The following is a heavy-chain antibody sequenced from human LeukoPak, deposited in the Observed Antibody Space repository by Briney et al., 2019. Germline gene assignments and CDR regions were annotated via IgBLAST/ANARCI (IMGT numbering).Heavy chain of an antibody. V-gene: IGHV4-59*01. CDR2: IYYSGST. J-gene: IGHJ5*02. D-gene: IGHD2-2*01. CDR3: ARGIESSTSWIDP. CDR1: GGSISSYY. Sequence: SETLSLTCTVSGGSISSYYWSWIRQPPGKGLEWIGYIYYSGSTNYNPSLKSRVTISVDTSKNQFSLKLSSVTAADTAVYYCARGIESSTSWIDPWGQGTLVTVSS.